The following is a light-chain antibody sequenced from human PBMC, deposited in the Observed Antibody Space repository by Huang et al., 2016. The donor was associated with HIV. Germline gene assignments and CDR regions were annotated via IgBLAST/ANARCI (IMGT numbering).Light chain of an antibody. CDR2: DAS. Sequence: EVVMTQSPVTLSVSPGERATLSCRASQSVNNKLAWFQQKPGQAPRLLIHDASIRATGIPDRFSGSGSGTEFTLTISSLQSEDFVVYYCQQYNNWPPWTFGQGTKVEIK. CDR3: QQYNNWPPWT. V-gene: IGKV3-15*01. CDR1: QSVNNK. J-gene: IGKJ1*01.